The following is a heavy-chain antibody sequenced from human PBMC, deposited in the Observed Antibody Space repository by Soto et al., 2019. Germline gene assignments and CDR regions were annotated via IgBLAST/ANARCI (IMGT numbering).Heavy chain of an antibody. J-gene: IGHJ4*02. D-gene: IGHD2-2*01. CDR3: ARFCISTSCYASFDY. CDR2: ISYDGSNK. Sequence: GGSLRLSCAASGFTFSSYAMHWVRQAPGKGLEWVAVISYDGSNKYYADSVKGRFTISRDNSKNTLYLQMNSLRAEDTAVYYCARFCISTSCYASFDYWGQGTLVTVSS. CDR1: GFTFSSYA. V-gene: IGHV3-30-3*01.